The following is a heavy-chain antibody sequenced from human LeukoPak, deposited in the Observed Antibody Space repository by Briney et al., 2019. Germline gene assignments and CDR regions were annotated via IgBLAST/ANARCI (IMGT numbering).Heavy chain of an antibody. CDR2: ISSSGSTI. D-gene: IGHD3-9*01. J-gene: IGHJ5*02. CDR1: GFTFSSYE. CDR3: ARGGYFGWFDP. Sequence: GGSLRLSCAASGFTFSSYEMDWVRQAPRKGLEWVSYISSSGSTIYYADSVKGRFTISRDNAKNSLYLQMNSLRAEDTAVYYCARGGYFGWFDPWGQGTLVTVSS. V-gene: IGHV3-48*03.